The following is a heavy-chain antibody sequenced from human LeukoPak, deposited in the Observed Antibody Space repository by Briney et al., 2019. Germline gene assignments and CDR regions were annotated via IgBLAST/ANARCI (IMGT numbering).Heavy chain of an antibody. Sequence: GGPLTLPCVPSGFTHSIYSMNWVRQSPGKGLEWVSYISDTGSTIPYADSVKGRFTMSRDEAKNSLHLQMNSLRDEDTAVYYCARDPQYCSGGSCYSRYSFDYWGQGTLVTVSS. CDR2: ISDTGSTI. J-gene: IGHJ4*02. D-gene: IGHD2-15*01. V-gene: IGHV3-48*02. CDR1: GFTHSIYS. CDR3: ARDPQYCSGGSCYSRYSFDY.